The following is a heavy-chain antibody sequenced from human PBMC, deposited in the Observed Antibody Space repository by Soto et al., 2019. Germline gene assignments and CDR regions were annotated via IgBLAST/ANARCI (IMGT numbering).Heavy chain of an antibody. V-gene: IGHV1-18*01. Sequence: QVQLVQSGAEVKKPGASVKVSCKASGYTFTSYGISWVRQAPGQGLEWMGWISAYSGNTNDAQNLQGRVTMTTDKSTSTAYMELRSLKSDDTAVYYCARQYDILPGYYLEVGYWGQGTLVTVSS. CDR1: GYTFTSYG. J-gene: IGHJ4*02. D-gene: IGHD3-9*01. CDR3: ARQYDILPGYYLEVGY. CDR2: ISAYSGNT.